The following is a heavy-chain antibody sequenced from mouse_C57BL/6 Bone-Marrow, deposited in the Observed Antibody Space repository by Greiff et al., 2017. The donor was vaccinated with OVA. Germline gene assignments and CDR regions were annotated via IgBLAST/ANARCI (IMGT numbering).Heavy chain of an antibody. D-gene: IGHD2-2*01. J-gene: IGHJ3*01. Sequence: EVMLVESGGGLVKPGGSLKLSCAASGFTFSDYGMHWVRQAPEKGLEWVAYISSGSSTLYYAETVKGRFPISRDNAKNTLFLQMTSLRSEDTAMYYCARPSGYDVIAYWGQGTLVTVSA. V-gene: IGHV5-17*01. CDR1: GFTFSDYG. CDR2: ISSGSSTL. CDR3: ARPSGYDVIAY.